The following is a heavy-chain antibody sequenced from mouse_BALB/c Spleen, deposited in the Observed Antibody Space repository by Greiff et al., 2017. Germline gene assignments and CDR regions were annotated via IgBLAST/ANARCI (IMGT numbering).Heavy chain of an antibody. CDR2: IRNKANGYTT. J-gene: IGHJ4*01. CDR1: GFTFTDYY. D-gene: IGHD1-1*01. Sequence: EVQVVESGGGLVQPGGSLRLSCATSGFTFTDYYMSWVRQPPGKALEWLGFIRNKANGYTTEYSASVKGRFTISRDNSQSILYLQMHTLRAEDSATYYCARAYYYSSLMDYWGQGTSVTVSS. V-gene: IGHV7-3*02. CDR3: ARAYYYSSLMDY.